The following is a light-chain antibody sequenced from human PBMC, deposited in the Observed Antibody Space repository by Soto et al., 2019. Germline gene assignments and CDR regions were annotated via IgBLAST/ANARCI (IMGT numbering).Light chain of an antibody. Sequence: SYELTQSPSVSVASGKTARITCGGNNIGTKSVHWYQQKPGQAPVLVIYSDNDRPSGIPARFSGSNSGHTATLTISRVEAGDEADYYCQLWDNTGDRVLFGGGTQLTVL. CDR3: QLWDNTGDRVL. CDR1: NIGTKS. CDR2: SDN. V-gene: IGLV3-21*04. J-gene: IGLJ2*01.